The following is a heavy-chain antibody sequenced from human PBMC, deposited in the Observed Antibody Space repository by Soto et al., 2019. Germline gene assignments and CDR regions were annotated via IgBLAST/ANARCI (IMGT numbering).Heavy chain of an antibody. CDR1: GGSISGVDYF. Sequence: SETLSLTCTVSGGSISGVDYFWSWIRQSPGKGLEWIGYIYYTGITHLNPSLKSRLTMAVDTSKNEFSLKLTSVSAADTAVYFCAREERKGIISWFDPWGQGTPVTVSS. J-gene: IGHJ5*02. CDR2: IYYTGIT. CDR3: AREERKGIISWFDP. V-gene: IGHV4-30-4*01. D-gene: IGHD2-21*01.